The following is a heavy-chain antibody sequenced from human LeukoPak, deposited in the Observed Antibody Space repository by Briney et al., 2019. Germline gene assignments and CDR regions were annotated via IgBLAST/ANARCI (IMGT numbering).Heavy chain of an antibody. CDR1: GFTFSSYD. V-gene: IGHV3-33*01. Sequence: PGGSLRLSCAASGFTFSSYDMHWVRQAPGKGLEWVAVIWYDGSNKYYADSVKGRFTISRDNSKNTLYLQMNSLRAEDTAVYYCAREYSSGWSFDYWGQGTLVTVSS. CDR2: IWYDGSNK. J-gene: IGHJ4*02. D-gene: IGHD6-19*01. CDR3: AREYSSGWSFDY.